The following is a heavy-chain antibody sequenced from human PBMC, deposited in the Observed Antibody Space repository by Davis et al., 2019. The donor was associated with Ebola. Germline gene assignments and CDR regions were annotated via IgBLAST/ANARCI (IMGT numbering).Heavy chain of an antibody. Sequence: AASVKVSCKASGYTFTSYYMHWVQQAPGQGLEWMGIINPSGGSTSYAQKFQGRVTMTRDTSTSTVYMELSSLRSEDTAVYYCARDVIPMITFGGVRAFDYWGQGTLVTVSS. CDR3: ARDVIPMITFGGVRAFDY. CDR1: GYTFTSYY. V-gene: IGHV1-46*01. J-gene: IGHJ4*02. CDR2: INPSGGST. D-gene: IGHD3-16*01.